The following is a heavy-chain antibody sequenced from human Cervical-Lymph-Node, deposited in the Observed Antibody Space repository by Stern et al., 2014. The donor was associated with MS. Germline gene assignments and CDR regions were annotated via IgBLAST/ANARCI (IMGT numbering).Heavy chain of an antibody. CDR1: GGTFSRYA. J-gene: IGHJ4*02. CDR2: IIPIFGTA. Sequence: QVQLVQSGAEVQKPGSSVKVSCKAYGGTFSRYAISWVRQAPGQGLEWMGGIIPIFGTANYAQKFQGRVTITADESTSTAYMELSSLRYEDTAVYYCALGVVITLPFDYWGQGTLVTVSS. D-gene: IGHD3-3*01. V-gene: IGHV1-69*01. CDR3: ALGVVITLPFDY.